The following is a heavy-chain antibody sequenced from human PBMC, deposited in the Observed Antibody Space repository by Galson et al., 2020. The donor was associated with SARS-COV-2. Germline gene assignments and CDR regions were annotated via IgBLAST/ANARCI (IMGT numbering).Heavy chain of an antibody. V-gene: IGHV1-24*01. CDR3: ATGPPLTMVRGVDNWFDP. CDR2: FDPEDGET. CDR1: GYTLTELS. D-gene: IGHD3-10*01. J-gene: IGHJ5*02. Sequence: GESLKISCKVSGYTLTELSMHWVRQAPGKGLEWMGGFDPEDGETIYAQKFQGRVTMTEDTSTDTAYMELSSLRSEDTAVYYCATGPPLTMVRGVDNWFDPWGQGTLVTVSS.